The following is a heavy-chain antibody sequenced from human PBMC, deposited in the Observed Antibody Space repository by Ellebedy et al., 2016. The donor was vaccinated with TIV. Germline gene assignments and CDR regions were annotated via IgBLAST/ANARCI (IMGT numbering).Heavy chain of an antibody. Sequence: GGSLRLXCKGSGYSFTSYWIGWVRQMPGKGLEWMGIIYPGDSDTRYSPSFQGQVTISADKSISTAYLQWSSLKASDTAMYYCARHDSSGWWHEAYYFDYWGQGTLVTVSS. J-gene: IGHJ4*02. CDR3: ARHDSSGWWHEAYYFDY. CDR2: IYPGDSDT. D-gene: IGHD6-19*01. V-gene: IGHV5-51*01. CDR1: GYSFTSYW.